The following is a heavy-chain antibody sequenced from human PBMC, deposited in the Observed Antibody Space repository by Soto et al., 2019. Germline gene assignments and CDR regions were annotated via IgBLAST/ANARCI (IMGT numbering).Heavy chain of an antibody. Sequence: GASVKVSCKTSGYIFTAYSMHWVRQAPGQGLEWMGVVNPSGGSAHYAQSFEGRVTLTRDTSTSTFYTELSSLRSEDMAVYYCAREENCRGGTCYSEYFHHWGQGTLVTVSS. CDR2: VNPSGGSA. CDR1: GYIFTAYS. D-gene: IGHD2-15*01. V-gene: IGHV1-46*01. CDR3: AREENCRGGTCYSEYFHH. J-gene: IGHJ1*01.